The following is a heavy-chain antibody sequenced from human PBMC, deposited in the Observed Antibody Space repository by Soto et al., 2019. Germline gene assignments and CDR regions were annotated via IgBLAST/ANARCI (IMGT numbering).Heavy chain of an antibody. V-gene: IGHV1-3*01. CDR3: ATQGRSTTEFDY. CDR2: INAANGNT. D-gene: IGHD4-4*01. Sequence: QVQLVQSGAEVKKPGASVKVSCKASGYTFTSFALHWVRQAPGQSLEWMGWINAANGNTKYSQRFQDRVTITSDTSASTAYMELSSLRSEDTAMFYCATQGRSTTEFDYWGQGTLVTVSA. J-gene: IGHJ4*02. CDR1: GYTFTSFA.